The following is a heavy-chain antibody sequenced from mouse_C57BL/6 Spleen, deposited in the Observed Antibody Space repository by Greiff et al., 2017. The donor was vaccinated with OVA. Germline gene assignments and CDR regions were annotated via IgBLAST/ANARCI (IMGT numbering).Heavy chain of an antibody. Sequence: VQLQQPGAELVRPGSSVKLSCKASGYTFTSYWMDWVKQRPGQGLEWIGNIYPSDSETHYNQKFKDKATLTVDKSSSTAYMQLSSLTSEDSAVYYCAREYDGYYAGFDYWGQGTTLTVSS. V-gene: IGHV1-61*01. CDR3: AREYDGYYAGFDY. CDR2: IYPSDSET. D-gene: IGHD2-3*01. J-gene: IGHJ2*01. CDR1: GYTFTSYW.